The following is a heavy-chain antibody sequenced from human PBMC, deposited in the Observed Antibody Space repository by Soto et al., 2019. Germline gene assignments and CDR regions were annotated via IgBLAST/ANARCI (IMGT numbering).Heavy chain of an antibody. CDR1: GFTFSNFG. V-gene: IGHV3-30*18. CDR3: AKDLDVVMVLSATRGLDV. CDR2: ISYDGRSE. J-gene: IGHJ6*02. D-gene: IGHD2-15*01. Sequence: VQLVESGGGMIQPRKSLRLSCVGSGFTFSNFGMHWVRQAPGKGLEWVAGISYDGRSESYVDSVRGRFTLSRDNSKNTLSLQMISLRPEDTGVYYCAKDLDVVMVLSATRGLDVWGQGTTVTVSS.